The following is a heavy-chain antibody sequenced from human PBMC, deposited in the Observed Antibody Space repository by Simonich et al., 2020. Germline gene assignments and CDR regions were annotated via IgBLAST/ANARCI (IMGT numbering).Heavy chain of an antibody. J-gene: IGHJ4*02. CDR3: ASASYGSGSYYDY. CDR2: INTTIGGT. CDR1: RYTFTGYY. V-gene: IGHV1-2*02. D-gene: IGHD3-10*01. Sequence: QVQLVQSGAEVKKPGASVKVSCKASRYTFTGYYMHWGRPAPGQGLGSMGRINTTIGGTNYAQKFQGRGTMTRDTSISTAYMELSRLRSDDTAVYYCASASYGSGSYYDYWGQGTLVTVSS.